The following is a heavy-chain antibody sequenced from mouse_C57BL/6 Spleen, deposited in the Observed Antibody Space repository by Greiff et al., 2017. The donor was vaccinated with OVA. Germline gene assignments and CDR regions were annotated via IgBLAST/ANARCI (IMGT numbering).Heavy chain of an antibody. V-gene: IGHV5-12*01. Sequence: EVKVVESGGGLVQPGGSLKLSCAASGFTFSDYYMYWVRQTPEKRLEWVAYISNGGGSTYYPDTVKGRFTISRDNAKNTLYLQMSRLKSEDTAMYYCARSGTGAMDYWGQGTSVTVSS. J-gene: IGHJ4*01. CDR3: ARSGTGAMDY. CDR2: ISNGGGST. CDR1: GFTFSDYY. D-gene: IGHD4-1*01.